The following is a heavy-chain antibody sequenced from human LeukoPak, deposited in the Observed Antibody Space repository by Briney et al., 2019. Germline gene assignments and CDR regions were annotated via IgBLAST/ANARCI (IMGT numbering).Heavy chain of an antibody. Sequence: GGSLRLSCAASGFTFSSYEMNWVRQAPGKGLECVSYISSSGSTTYYTDSVKGRFTLSRDNAKNSLYLQMNSLRDEDTAVYYCARARYYFDYWGQGTLVTVSS. J-gene: IGHJ4*02. CDR1: GFTFSSYE. CDR2: ISSSGSTT. V-gene: IGHV3-48*03. CDR3: ARARYYFDY.